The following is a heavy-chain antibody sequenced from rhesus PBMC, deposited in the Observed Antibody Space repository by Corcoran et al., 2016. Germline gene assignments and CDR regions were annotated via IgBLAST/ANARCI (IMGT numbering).Heavy chain of an antibody. J-gene: IGHJ4*01. D-gene: IGHD1-1*01. CDR2: ISGSGGTT. CDR1: GGSVSSSNW. CDR3: VRGRWNSGGNID. V-gene: IGHV4-57*01. Sequence: QLQLQESGPGLVKPSETLSLTCAVSGGSVSSSNWWSWIRQPPGKGLEGIGRISGSGGTTSYNPSLKSRVTISTDTSKNPFSLKLTSMTDADMAAYYCVRGRWNSGGNIDWGQGVLVTVSS.